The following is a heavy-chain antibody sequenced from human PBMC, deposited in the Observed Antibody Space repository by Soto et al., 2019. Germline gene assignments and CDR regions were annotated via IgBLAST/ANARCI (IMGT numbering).Heavy chain of an antibody. V-gene: IGHV3-66*01. Sequence: GGSLRLSCAASGFTVSSNYMSWVRQAPGKGLEWVSVIYSGGSTYYADSVKGRFTISRDNSKNTLYLQMNSLRAEDTAVYYCARAMVTRYYYYYMDVWGKGTTVTVSS. CDR1: GFTVSSNY. CDR3: ARAMVTRYYYYYMDV. CDR2: IYSGGST. D-gene: IGHD5-18*01. J-gene: IGHJ6*03.